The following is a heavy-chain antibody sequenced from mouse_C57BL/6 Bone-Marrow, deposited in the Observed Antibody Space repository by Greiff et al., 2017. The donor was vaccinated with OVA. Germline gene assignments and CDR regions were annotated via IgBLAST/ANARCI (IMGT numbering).Heavy chain of an antibody. D-gene: IGHD3-2*02. J-gene: IGHJ2*01. V-gene: IGHV5-9-1*02. Sequence: EVKLVESGEGLVKPGGSLKLSCAASGFTFSSYAMSWVRQTPEKRLEWVAYISSGGDYLYYADTVKGRFTISRDNARNTLYLQMSSLKSEDTAMYYCTGGTAQAPFGYWGQGTTLTVSS. CDR1: GFTFSSYA. CDR3: TGGTAQAPFGY. CDR2: ISSGGDYL.